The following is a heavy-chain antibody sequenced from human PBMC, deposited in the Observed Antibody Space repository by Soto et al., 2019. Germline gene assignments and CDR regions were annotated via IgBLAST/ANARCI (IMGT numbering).Heavy chain of an antibody. V-gene: IGHV1-18*01. CDR2: ISAYNGNT. D-gene: IGHD2-2*01. CDR3: ARDYQGYCSSTSCLPDY. J-gene: IGHJ4*02. CDR1: GYTFTSYG. Sequence: QVQLVQSGAEVKKPGASVKVSCKASGYTFTSYGISWVRQAPGRGLEWMGWISAYNGNTNYAQKLQGRVTMTTDTSTSTAYMELRSLRSDDTAVYYCARDYQGYCSSTSCLPDYWGQGTLVTVSS.